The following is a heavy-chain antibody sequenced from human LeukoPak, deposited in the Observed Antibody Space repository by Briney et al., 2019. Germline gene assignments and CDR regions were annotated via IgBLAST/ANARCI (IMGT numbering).Heavy chain of an antibody. CDR3: ARGLWFGECAFDY. CDR1: GCTFSSYP. D-gene: IGHD3-10*01. CDR2: INPIFGTA. Sequence: ASVKVSCQASGCTFSSYPISWVRQAPGQGLEWMGGINPIFGTANYAQKFQGRVTITADKSTSTAYMELSSLRSEDTAVYYCARGLWFGECAFDYWRQGTLVTVSS. J-gene: IGHJ4*02. V-gene: IGHV1-69*06.